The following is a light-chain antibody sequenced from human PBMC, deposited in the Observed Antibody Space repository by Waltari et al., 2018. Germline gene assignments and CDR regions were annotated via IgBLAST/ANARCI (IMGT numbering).Light chain of an antibody. CDR3: QQYYSTPLYT. V-gene: IGKV4-1*01. J-gene: IGKJ2*01. CDR2: WAS. CDR1: QSVLYSSNNKNN. Sequence: DIVMTQSPDSLAVSLGERATINCKSSQSVLYSSNNKNNLAWYQQKPGQPPKLLIYWASTRKAGIPDRFSGSGSGTEFTLTISSLQAEDVAVYYCQQYYSTPLYTFGQGTKLEIK.